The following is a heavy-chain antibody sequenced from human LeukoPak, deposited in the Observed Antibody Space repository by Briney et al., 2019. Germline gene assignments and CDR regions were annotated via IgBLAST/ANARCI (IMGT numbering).Heavy chain of an antibody. V-gene: IGHV1-8*01. J-gene: IGHJ5*02. CDR3: AREVDGETNWFDP. Sequence: RRASVKVSCKASGYTFATSDISWVRQAPGQGLEWVGWMNLNSGHTVYAQKFQGRVTMTGNTSISTAYMALSSLTSEDTAVYYCAREVDGETNWFDPWGQGTLVTVST. D-gene: IGHD3-10*01. CDR2: MNLNSGHT. CDR1: GYTFATSD.